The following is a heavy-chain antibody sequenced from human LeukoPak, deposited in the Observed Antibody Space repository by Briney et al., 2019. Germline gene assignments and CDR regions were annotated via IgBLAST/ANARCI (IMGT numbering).Heavy chain of an antibody. CDR3: ARSSAYDILTGYPDY. CDR2: IYPGDSDT. J-gene: IGHJ4*02. D-gene: IGHD3-9*01. CDR1: GYSFTSYW. Sequence: GESLKISCKGSGYSFTSYWIGWVRQMPGKGLEWMGIIYPGDSDTRYSPPFQGQVTISADKSISTAYLQWSSLKASDTAMYYCARSSAYDILTGYPDYWGQGTLVTVSS. V-gene: IGHV5-51*01.